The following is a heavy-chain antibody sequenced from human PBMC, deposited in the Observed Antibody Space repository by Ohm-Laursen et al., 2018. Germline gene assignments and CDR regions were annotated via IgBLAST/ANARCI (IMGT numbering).Heavy chain of an antibody. D-gene: IGHD5-18*01. CDR2: ISAYNGNT. V-gene: IGHV1-18*01. J-gene: IGHJ4*02. CDR1: GYTFTSYG. Sequence: ASVKVSCKVSGYTFTSYGISWVRQAPGQGLEWMGWISAYNGNTNYAQKLQGRVTMTTDTSTSTAYMELRSLRSDDTAVYYCARDKGLGYSYGYDYWGQGTLVTVSS. CDR3: ARDKGLGYSYGYDY.